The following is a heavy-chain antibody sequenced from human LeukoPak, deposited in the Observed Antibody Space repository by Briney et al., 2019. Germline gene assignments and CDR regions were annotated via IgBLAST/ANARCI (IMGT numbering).Heavy chain of an antibody. D-gene: IGHD5-24*01. CDR1: GFTFSSYA. CDR3: AKVCGMATIFNAFDI. V-gene: IGHV3-23*01. J-gene: IGHJ3*02. Sequence: GGSLRLSCVASGFTFSSYAMSWVRRAPGKGLEWASAITGLGTVDNADSVKGRFTVSRDNSKSTLYLQMNSLRAEDTAVYYCAKVCGMATIFNAFDIWGQGTMVTVSS. CDR2: ITGLGTV.